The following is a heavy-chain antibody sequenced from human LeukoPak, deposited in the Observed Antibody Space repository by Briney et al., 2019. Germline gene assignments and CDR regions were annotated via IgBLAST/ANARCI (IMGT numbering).Heavy chain of an antibody. Sequence: SVKVSCKASGGTFSSYAISWVRQAPGQGLEWMGRIIPILGIANYAQKFQGRVTITADESTSTAYMELSSLRSEDTAVYYCARGPLSDYGDYNLYAMDVWGQGTTVTVSS. V-gene: IGHV1-69*04. J-gene: IGHJ6*02. D-gene: IGHD4-17*01. CDR2: IIPILGIA. CDR3: ARGPLSDYGDYNLYAMDV. CDR1: GGTFSSYA.